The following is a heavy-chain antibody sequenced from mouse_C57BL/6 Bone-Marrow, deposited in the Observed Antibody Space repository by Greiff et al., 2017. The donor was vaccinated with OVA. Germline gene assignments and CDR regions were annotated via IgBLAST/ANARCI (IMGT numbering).Heavy chain of an antibody. V-gene: IGHV1-69*01. Sequence: VQLQQPGAELVMPGASVKLSCKASGYTFTSYWMHWVKQRPGQGLEWIGEIDPSDSYTKYNQKFKGKSTLTVDKSSSTAYMQLSSLTSEDSAVYYCARRLGRDVYYFYYWGQGTTLTVSS. D-gene: IGHD4-1*01. CDR3: ARRLGRDVYYFYY. CDR2: IDPSDSYT. J-gene: IGHJ2*01. CDR1: GYTFTSYW.